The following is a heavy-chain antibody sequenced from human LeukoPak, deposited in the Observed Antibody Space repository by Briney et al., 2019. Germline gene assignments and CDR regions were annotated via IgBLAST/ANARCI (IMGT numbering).Heavy chain of an antibody. CDR3: ARVSPLPWFGEFDD. CDR2: IYYSGST. V-gene: IGHV4-59*01. Sequence: SETLCLTCTVSGGSISSYYWSWIRQPPGKGLEWIGYIYYSGSTNYNPSLKSRVTISVDTSKNQFSLKLSSVSAADTAVYYCARVSPLPWFGEFDDWGQGTLVSVSS. J-gene: IGHJ4*02. D-gene: IGHD3-10*01. CDR1: GGSISSYY.